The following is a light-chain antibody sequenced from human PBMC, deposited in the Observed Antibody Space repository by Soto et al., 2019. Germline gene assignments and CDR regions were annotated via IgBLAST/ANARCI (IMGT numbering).Light chain of an antibody. CDR1: SSNIGAGYD. CDR3: QSYDSSLSGHV. CDR2: DDN. J-gene: IGLJ1*01. Sequence: VLTQPPSVSGAPGQRVTISCTGSSSNIGAGYDLHWYRQLPGTAPKLLIYDDNNRPSGVPDRFSGSKSGTSASLAISGLQAEDEADYYCQSYDSSLSGHVFGTGTKVTVL. V-gene: IGLV1-40*01.